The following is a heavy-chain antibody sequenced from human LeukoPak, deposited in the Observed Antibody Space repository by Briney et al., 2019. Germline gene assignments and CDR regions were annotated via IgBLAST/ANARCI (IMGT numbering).Heavy chain of an antibody. V-gene: IGHV3-49*04. CDR3: TRVSRYYYDSSGYYNYFDY. D-gene: IGHD3-22*01. Sequence: GGSLRLSCTASGFTFCDYAMSWVRQAPGKGLEWVGFIRSKAYGGTTEYAASVKGRFTISRDDSKSIAYLQMNSLKTEDTAVYYCTRVSRYYYDSSGYYNYFDYWGQGTLVTVSS. J-gene: IGHJ4*02. CDR1: GFTFCDYA. CDR2: IRSKAYGGTT.